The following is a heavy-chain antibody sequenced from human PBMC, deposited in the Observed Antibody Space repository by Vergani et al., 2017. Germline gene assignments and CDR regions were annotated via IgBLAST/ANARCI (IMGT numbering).Heavy chain of an antibody. V-gene: IGHV3-15*01. CDR3: ARGHTSSWYGDY. CDR2: IKSQTDGGTT. Sequence: EVQLVESGGGLVKPGGSLRLSCAASGFTFSYAWMSWVRQAPGKGLEWVGHIKSQTDGGTTDYAAPVKGRFTISRDDSKNTLYLQMNSLRAEDTAVYYCARGHTSSWYGDYWGQGTLVTVSS. J-gene: IGHJ4*02. D-gene: IGHD6-13*01. CDR1: GFTFSYAW.